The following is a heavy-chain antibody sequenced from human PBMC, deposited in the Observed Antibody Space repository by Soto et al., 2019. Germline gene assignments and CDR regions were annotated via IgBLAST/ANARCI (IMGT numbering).Heavy chain of an antibody. CDR2: IYYSGST. CDR1: GGSISSGDYY. Sequence: ASETLSLTCTVSGGSISSGDYYWSWIRQPPGKGLEWIGYIYYSGSTYYNPSLKSRVTISVDTSKNQFSLKLSSVTAADTAVYYCARVFSSGSSLAYWGQGTLVTVSS. J-gene: IGHJ4*02. D-gene: IGHD6-19*01. V-gene: IGHV4-30-4*01. CDR3: ARVFSSGSSLAY.